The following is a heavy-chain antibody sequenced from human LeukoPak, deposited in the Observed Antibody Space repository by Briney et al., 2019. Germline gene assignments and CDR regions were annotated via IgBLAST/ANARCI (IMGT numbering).Heavy chain of an antibody. CDR3: ARGANWFDP. Sequence: PSETLSLTCTVSGGSISSGIYYWSWIRQPAGKGLEWIGRIYTSGSTNYNPSLKSRVTMSVDTSKNQFSLKLSSVTAADTAVYYCARGANWFDPWGQGTLVTVSP. J-gene: IGHJ5*02. V-gene: IGHV4-61*02. CDR1: GGSISSGIYY. CDR2: IYTSGST.